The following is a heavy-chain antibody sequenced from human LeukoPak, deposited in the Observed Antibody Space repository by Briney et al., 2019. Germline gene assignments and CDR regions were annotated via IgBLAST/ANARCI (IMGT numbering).Heavy chain of an antibody. CDR3: ARVRPSYDYVWETYRYKAPFDP. V-gene: IGHV4-30-4*01. J-gene: IGHJ5*02. Sequence: SQTLSLTCTVSGGSISSGDYYWSWIRQPPGKGLEWIGTIYYNGSTYYNPSLKSRVTISVDTSKNQFSLRLSSVTAADTAVYYCARVRPSYDYVWETYRYKAPFDPWGRGTLVTVSS. CDR1: GGSISSGDYY. CDR2: IYYNGST. D-gene: IGHD3-16*02.